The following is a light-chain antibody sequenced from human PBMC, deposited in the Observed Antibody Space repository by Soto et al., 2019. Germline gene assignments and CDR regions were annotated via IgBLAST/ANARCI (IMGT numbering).Light chain of an antibody. J-gene: IGLJ7*01. CDR2: GNN. CDR1: SYNIGAAYD. CDR3: QSYDSSLSGWV. V-gene: IGLV1-40*01. Sequence: QSVLTQPPSVSGAPGQKVTLSCTRSSYNIGAAYDVHWYQHLPGTAPKLLIYGNNNRPSGVPDRFSGSKSGTSASLAITGLQAEDEADYYCQSYDSSLSGWVFGGGTQLTVL.